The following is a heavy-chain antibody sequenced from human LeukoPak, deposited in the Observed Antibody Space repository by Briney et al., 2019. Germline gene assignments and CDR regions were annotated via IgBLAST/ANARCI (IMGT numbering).Heavy chain of an antibody. D-gene: IGHD3-22*01. CDR1: DTSISSYY. J-gene: IGHJ4*02. Sequence: SETLSLTCSVSDTSISSYYWSWIRQPAGKGLEWIGRIYTSGSTNYNPSLKSRVTMSVDTSKNQFSLKLSSVTAADTAVYYCARDRYYYDSSGYYYFDYWGQGTLVTVSS. V-gene: IGHV4-4*07. CDR3: ARDRYYYDSSGYYYFDY. CDR2: IYTSGST.